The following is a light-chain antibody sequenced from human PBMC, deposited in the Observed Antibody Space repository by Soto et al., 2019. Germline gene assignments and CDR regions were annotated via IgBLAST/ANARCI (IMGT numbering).Light chain of an antibody. CDR1: QSVSSN. Sequence: EIVMTQSPATLSVSPGERATLSCRASQSVSSNLAWYQQKPGQAPRLLIYGASTRATGIPAMFSGSGSGTEFTHTISSLQSEDLEVYYCQQYNNWPPLTFGGGTKVEIK. CDR2: GAS. V-gene: IGKV3-15*01. CDR3: QQYNNWPPLT. J-gene: IGKJ4*01.